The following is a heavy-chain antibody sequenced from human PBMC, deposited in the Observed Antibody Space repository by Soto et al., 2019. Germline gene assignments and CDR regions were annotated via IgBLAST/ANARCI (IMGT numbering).Heavy chain of an antibody. CDR3: ARDYRRYCSGGSCPNWFDP. CDR2: ISAYNGNT. CDR1: GYTFTSYG. Sequence: QVQLVQSGAEVEKPGASVKVSCKASGYTFTSYGISWVRQAPGQGLEWMGWISAYNGNTNYAQKRQGRVTMTTDTSTSTAYMELRSLRSEDTAVYYCARDYRRYCSGGSCPNWFDPWGQGTLVTVSS. V-gene: IGHV1-18*01. D-gene: IGHD2-15*01. J-gene: IGHJ5*02.